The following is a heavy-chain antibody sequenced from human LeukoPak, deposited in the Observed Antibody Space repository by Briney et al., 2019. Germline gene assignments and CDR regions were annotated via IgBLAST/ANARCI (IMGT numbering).Heavy chain of an antibody. D-gene: IGHD1/OR15-1a*01. CDR1: GGSFSGYY. CDR2: INHSGST. V-gene: IGHV4-34*01. J-gene: IGHJ4*02. Sequence: SETLSLTCAVYGGSFSGYYWSWIRQPPGKGLEWIGEINHSGSTDYNPSLKSRVTISGDTSKNQFSLKLRSVTAADTAVYYCARDRHWTNDWVFDYWGQGTLVTVSS. CDR3: ARDRHWTNDWVFDY.